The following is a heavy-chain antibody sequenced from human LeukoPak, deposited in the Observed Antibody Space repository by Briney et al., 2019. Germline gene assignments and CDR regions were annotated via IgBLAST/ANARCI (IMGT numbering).Heavy chain of an antibody. CDR1: GFTFTIFG. J-gene: IGHJ3*02. Sequence: GGSLRLSCAASGFTFTIFGLNWVRQAPGKGPGWVSYIDARSGITYYADSVQGRFTISRDNAKESVFLQMNSLRADDTAVYYCARTYDFGRGPPGDAFDNWGPGTLVIVSS. D-gene: IGHD3-3*01. CDR3: ARTYDFGRGPPGDAFDN. CDR2: IDARSGIT. V-gene: IGHV3-48*01.